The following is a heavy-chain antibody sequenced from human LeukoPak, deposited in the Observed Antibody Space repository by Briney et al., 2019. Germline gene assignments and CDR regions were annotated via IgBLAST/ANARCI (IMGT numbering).Heavy chain of an antibody. CDR1: GFTFSSYS. CDR2: ISSSSSTI. J-gene: IGHJ4*02. CDR3: ARGVAARD. D-gene: IGHD6-6*01. V-gene: IGHV3-48*04. Sequence: GGSLRLSCAASGFTFSSYSMNWVRQAPGKGLEWVSYISSSSSTIYYADSVKGRFTISRDNAKNSLYLQMNSLRAEDTAVYYCARGVAARDWGQGTLVTVSS.